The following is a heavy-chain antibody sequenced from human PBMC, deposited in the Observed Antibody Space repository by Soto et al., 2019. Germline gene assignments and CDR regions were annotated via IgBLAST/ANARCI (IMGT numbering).Heavy chain of an antibody. V-gene: IGHV1-18*04. CDR2: ISPWKGNT. D-gene: IGHD3-10*01. J-gene: IGHJ4*02. Sequence: ASVKVSCKASGYNFMPYGVNWVRQAPGQGLEWMGWISPWKGNTNYAQSFQGRVAMTTDTSTSTAYMELRSLTSDDTAVYYCARDLDPSGSYYTDYWGPGTLVTVSS. CDR3: ARDLDPSGSYYTDY. CDR1: GYNFMPYG.